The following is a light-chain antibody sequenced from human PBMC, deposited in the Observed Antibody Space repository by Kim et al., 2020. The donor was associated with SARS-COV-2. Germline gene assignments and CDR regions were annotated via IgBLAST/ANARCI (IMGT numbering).Light chain of an antibody. CDR2: QDN. CDR1: RLGDKD. J-gene: IGLJ2*01. V-gene: IGLV3-1*01. CDR3: QAWDSSTVV. Sequence: VSPGHTAYNICSRNRLGDKDVCWYQQKPGLAPVLVIYQDNKRPSGIPERFSGSNSGNTATLTISGTQAMDEADYYCQAWDSSTVVFGGGTQLTVL.